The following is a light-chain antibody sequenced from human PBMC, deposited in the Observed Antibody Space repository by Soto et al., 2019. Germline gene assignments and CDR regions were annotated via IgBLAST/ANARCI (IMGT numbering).Light chain of an antibody. J-gene: IGLJ1*01. CDR3: SSYTGNANILYV. CDR2: EVT. V-gene: IGLV2-8*01. Sequence: QSALIQPPSASGSPGQSVTISCTGTSSDVGAYNYVSWYQLHPGKAPKLIISEVTKRPSGVPDRFSGSKSSNTASLTVSGLQAEDEADYHCSSYTGNANILYVFGSGTKLTVL. CDR1: SSDVGAYNY.